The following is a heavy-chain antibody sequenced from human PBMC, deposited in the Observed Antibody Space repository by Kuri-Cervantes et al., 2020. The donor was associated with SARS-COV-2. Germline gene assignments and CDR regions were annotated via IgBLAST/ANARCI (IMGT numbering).Heavy chain of an antibody. J-gene: IGHJ3*02. CDR1: GFTFDDYG. CDR3: ARAGKLQRQGGGTGAFDI. D-gene: IGHD4-11*01. V-gene: IGHV3-20*04. CDR2: INWNGGST. Sequence: GGSLRLSCAASGFTFDDYGMSWVRQAPGKGLEWVSGINWNGGSTGYADSVKGRFTISRDNAKNSLYLQMNSLRAEDTAVYYCARAGKLQRQGGGTGAFDIWGQGTMVTVSS.